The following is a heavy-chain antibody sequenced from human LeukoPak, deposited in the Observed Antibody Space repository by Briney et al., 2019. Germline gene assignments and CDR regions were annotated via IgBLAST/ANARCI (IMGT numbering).Heavy chain of an antibody. CDR2: ISTSDSTM. CDR3: ARNLGTHGGFVDP. D-gene: IGHD2-15*01. Sequence: PGGSLRLSCAASGFHFWSFDFNLGRQAPGKGLEWVSYISTSDSTMYYAASVKGRFTNSRDNAKNSLYQQMDSLRVEDTGIYYCARNLGTHGGFVDPWGQGTLVTVSS. CDR1: GFHFWSFD. V-gene: IGHV3-48*03. J-gene: IGHJ5*02.